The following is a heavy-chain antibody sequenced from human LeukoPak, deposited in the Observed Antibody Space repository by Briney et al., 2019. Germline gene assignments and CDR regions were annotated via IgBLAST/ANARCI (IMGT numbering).Heavy chain of an antibody. CDR1: GYTFRSYA. J-gene: IGHJ6*02. CDR3: ATEVQWLGPGYFYYGMDV. V-gene: IGHV7-4-1*02. Sequence: RASGKVSCKASGYTFRSYAMNWVRQAPGQGLEWMGWINTNTGYPTYVPAFTGRFVFSLDTSVSTAYLQISSLKPEDTAVYYCATEVQWLGPGYFYYGMDVWGQGTTVTVSS. D-gene: IGHD6-19*01. CDR2: INTNTGYP.